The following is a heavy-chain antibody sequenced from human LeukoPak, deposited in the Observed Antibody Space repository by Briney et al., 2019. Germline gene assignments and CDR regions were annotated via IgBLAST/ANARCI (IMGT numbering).Heavy chain of an antibody. CDR1: GGSISSGDYY. Sequence: SQTLSLTCTVSGGSISSGDYYWSWIRQPPGKGLEWIGYIYYSGSTYYNPSLKSRVTISVDTSKNQFSLKLSSVTAADTAVYYCARGPFYGSGSYGWFDPRGQGTLVTVSS. CDR2: IYYSGST. D-gene: IGHD3-10*01. CDR3: ARGPFYGSGSYGWFDP. V-gene: IGHV4-30-4*01. J-gene: IGHJ5*02.